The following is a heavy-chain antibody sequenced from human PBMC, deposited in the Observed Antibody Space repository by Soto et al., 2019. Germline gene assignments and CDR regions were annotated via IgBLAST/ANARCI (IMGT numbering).Heavy chain of an antibody. Sequence: SETLSLTCTASGGSVSSGSYYWSWIRQPPGKGLEWIGYIYYSGSTNYNPSLKSRVTISVDTSRNQFSLKLSSVTAADTAVYYGARGSSGYYEIFAYWGQGTLVTVSS. CDR3: ARGSSGYYEIFAY. CDR1: GGSVSSGSYY. CDR2: IYYSGST. V-gene: IGHV4-61*01. D-gene: IGHD3-22*01. J-gene: IGHJ4*02.